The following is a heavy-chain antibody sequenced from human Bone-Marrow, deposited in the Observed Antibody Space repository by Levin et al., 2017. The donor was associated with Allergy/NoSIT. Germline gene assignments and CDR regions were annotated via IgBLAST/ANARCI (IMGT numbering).Heavy chain of an antibody. D-gene: IGHD2-15*01. Sequence: SGGSLRLSCAASGFSFSNYAIHWVRQAPGKGLEWVAVIAYDGRYKNYGDAVKGRFTISRDNSKNTVYLQMNSLRLDDTAVYFCAKEEVAFDYWGQGVLVTVSS. J-gene: IGHJ4*02. CDR1: GFSFSNYA. CDR2: IAYDGRYK. V-gene: IGHV3-30*18. CDR3: AKEEVAFDY.